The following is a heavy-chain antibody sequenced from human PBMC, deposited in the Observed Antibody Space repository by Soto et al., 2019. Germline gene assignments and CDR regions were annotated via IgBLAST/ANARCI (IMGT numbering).Heavy chain of an antibody. CDR3: GRDGTRTLRDWFDP. CDR1: GASISGFY. V-gene: IGHV4-4*07. CDR2: IYATGTT. Sequence: LSPTCTGSGASISGFYWSWIRKSSGKVRDVIGLIYATGTTDYNPSLKSRVMMSVDTSKKQFSLKLRSVTAADTAAYYCGRDGTRTLRDWFDPWGRGISVAVSS. D-gene: IGHD1-1*01. J-gene: IGHJ5*02.